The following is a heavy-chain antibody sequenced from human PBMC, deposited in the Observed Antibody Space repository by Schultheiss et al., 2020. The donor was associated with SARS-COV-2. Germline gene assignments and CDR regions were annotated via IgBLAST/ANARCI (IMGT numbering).Heavy chain of an antibody. Sequence: GESLKISCEASGYSFTSYWIGWVRQVPGKGLELMGAIYPGDSDIKYSPSFQGQVTISADKSISTAYLQWNSLEASDTAIYYCARGRMVGGNSGGWFDPWGQGTLVTVSS. D-gene: IGHD1-26*01. CDR2: IYPGDSDI. CDR1: GYSFTSYW. CDR3: ARGRMVGGNSGGWFDP. J-gene: IGHJ5*02. V-gene: IGHV5-51*01.